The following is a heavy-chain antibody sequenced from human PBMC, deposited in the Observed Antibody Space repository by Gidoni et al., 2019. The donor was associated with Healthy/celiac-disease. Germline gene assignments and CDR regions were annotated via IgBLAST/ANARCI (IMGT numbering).Heavy chain of an antibody. J-gene: IGHJ4*02. CDR3: ARVFDRIPDY. CDR2: IYSGGST. V-gene: IGHV3-53*02. CDR1: GFTVSSNY. D-gene: IGHD3-10*02. Sequence: EVQLVETGGGLIQPGGSLSLSCSASGFTVSSNYMSWVRQAPGKGLEWVAVIYSGGSTYYEDSVKGRFTISRDNSKNTRYLQMNSLRAEDTAVYYCARVFDRIPDYWGQGTLVTVSS.